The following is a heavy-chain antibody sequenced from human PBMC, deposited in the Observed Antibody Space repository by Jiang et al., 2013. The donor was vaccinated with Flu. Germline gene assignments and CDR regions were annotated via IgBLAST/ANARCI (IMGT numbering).Heavy chain of an antibody. V-gene: IGHV4-4*02. Sequence: GEIYHSGSTNYNPSLKSRVSISVDKSKNQFSLNLSSVTAADTAVYYCVRDERKYYTRGGYYYYGMDIWGQGTTVTVSS. CDR3: VRDERKYYTRGGYYYYGMDI. D-gene: IGHD2/OR15-2a*01. J-gene: IGHJ6*02. CDR2: IYHSGST.